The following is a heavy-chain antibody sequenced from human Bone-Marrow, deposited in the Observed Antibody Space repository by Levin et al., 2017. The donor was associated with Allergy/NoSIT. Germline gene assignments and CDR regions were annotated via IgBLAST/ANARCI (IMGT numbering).Heavy chain of an antibody. D-gene: IGHD6-6*01. V-gene: IGHV3-21*06. Sequence: GGSLRLSCAASGFSFSSYSIHWVRQAPGKGLEWVSSIRSRNNDIYYADSVKGRFSISRDNSKNSLYLQMNGLRVEDTAVYYCARGVGRSSSVVGWFDSWGQGTLVTVSS. CDR2: IRSRNNDI. CDR1: GFSFSSYS. CDR3: ARGVGRSSSVVGWFDS. J-gene: IGHJ5*01.